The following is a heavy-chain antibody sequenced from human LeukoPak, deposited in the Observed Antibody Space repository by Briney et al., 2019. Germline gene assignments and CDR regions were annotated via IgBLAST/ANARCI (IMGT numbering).Heavy chain of an antibody. Sequence: GGSLRLSCAASGFTFSSYGIHWVRQAPGKGLEWVTFILYDGSDKYYADSVKGRFSISRDDSKKTVYLQMNSLRPEDTALYYCAKDSILDHWGQGTLVTVSS. CDR2: ILYDGSDK. CDR3: AKDSILDH. J-gene: IGHJ4*02. V-gene: IGHV3-30*02. CDR1: GFTFSSYG.